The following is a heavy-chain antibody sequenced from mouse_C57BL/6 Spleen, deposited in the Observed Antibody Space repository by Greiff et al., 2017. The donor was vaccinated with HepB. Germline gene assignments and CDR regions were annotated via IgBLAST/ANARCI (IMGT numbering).Heavy chain of an antibody. Sequence: QVQLQQSGPGLVQPSQSLSITCTVSGFSLTSYGVHWVRQSPGKGLEWLGVIWRGGSTDYNAAFMSRLSITKDNSKSQVFFKMNSLQADDTAIYYCAKNYYGNSSYWYFDVWGTGTTVTVSS. CDR3: AKNYYGNSSYWYFDV. V-gene: IGHV2-5*01. J-gene: IGHJ1*03. CDR1: GFSLTSYG. D-gene: IGHD2-1*01. CDR2: IWRGGST.